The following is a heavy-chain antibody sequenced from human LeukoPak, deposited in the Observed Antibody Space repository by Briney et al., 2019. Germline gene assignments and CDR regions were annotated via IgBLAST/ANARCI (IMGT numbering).Heavy chain of an antibody. CDR2: INPNSGGT. Sequence: GASVKVSCKASGYTFTGYYMHWVRQAPGQGLEWMGWINPNSGGTNYAQKFQGRVTMTRDTSISTAYMELSRLRSDDTAVYYCARTPADIVVVDFDYWGQGTLVTVSS. V-gene: IGHV1-2*02. J-gene: IGHJ4*02. CDR3: ARTPADIVVVDFDY. D-gene: IGHD2-2*01. CDR1: GYTFTGYY.